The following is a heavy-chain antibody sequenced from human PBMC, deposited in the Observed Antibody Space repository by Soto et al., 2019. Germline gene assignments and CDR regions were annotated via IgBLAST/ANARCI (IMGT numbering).Heavy chain of an antibody. J-gene: IGHJ2*01. CDR1: GFPFSSYT. D-gene: IGHD3-9*01. V-gene: IGHV3-48*01. CDR2: ITHSSSAI. CDR3: AASILVSRQYFDL. Sequence: GSLRLSCAASGFPFSSYTMNWVRQAPGKGLEWISHITHSSSAIYYADSVRGRFTVSRDNAKNSLYLQLNSLRAEDTAVYYCAASILVSRQYFDLWGRGTLVTVSS.